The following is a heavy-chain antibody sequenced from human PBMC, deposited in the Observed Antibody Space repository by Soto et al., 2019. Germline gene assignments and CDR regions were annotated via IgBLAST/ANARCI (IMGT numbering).Heavy chain of an antibody. J-gene: IGHJ6*02. V-gene: IGHV5-10-1*01. CDR2: IDPSDSYT. CDR3: ARHPMVRGVITGTYYYYYGMDV. D-gene: IGHD3-10*01. CDR1: GYSFTSYW. Sequence: GESLKISCKGSGYSFTSYWISWVRQMPGKGLEWMGRIDPSDSYTNYSPSFQGHVTISADKSISTAYLQWSSLKASDTAMYYCARHPMVRGVITGTYYYYYGMDVWGQGTTVTVSS.